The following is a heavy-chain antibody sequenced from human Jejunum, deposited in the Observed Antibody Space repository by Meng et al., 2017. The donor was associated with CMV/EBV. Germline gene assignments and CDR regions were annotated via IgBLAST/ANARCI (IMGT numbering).Heavy chain of an antibody. J-gene: IGHJ4*02. CDR2: ISYDGSKE. V-gene: IGHV3-30-3*01. CDR1: GFTFSSYG. D-gene: IGHD3-10*01. CDR3: VKDKGRTALDY. Sequence: QVHLVESGGGVGQPGRSLRLSCAAAGFTFSSYGMHWVRQAPGKGLEWVAVISYDGSKEYYADSVKGRFTISRDNSKNTLYLKMNSLRAEDTAVYYCVKDKGRTALDYWGQGSLVTVSS.